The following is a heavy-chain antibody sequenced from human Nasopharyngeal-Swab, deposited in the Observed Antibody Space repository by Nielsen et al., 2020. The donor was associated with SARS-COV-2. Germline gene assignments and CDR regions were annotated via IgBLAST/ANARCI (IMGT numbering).Heavy chain of an antibody. CDR3: TTDRGEPVDI. V-gene: IGHV3-15*01. D-gene: IGHD3-10*01. CDR1: GFTFTNAW. J-gene: IGHJ3*02. Sequence: GGSLRPPCAPPGFTFTNAWMSWVRQAPGKGLEWVGRIKSKTDGGTTDYAAPVKGRFTISRDDSKNTLYLQMNSLKTEDTAVYYCTTDRGEPVDIWGQGTMVTVSS. CDR2: IKSKTDGGTT.